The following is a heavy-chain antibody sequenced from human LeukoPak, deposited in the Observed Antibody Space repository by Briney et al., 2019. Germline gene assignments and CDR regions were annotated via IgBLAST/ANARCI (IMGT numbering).Heavy chain of an antibody. CDR1: GFTFSSYA. V-gene: IGHV3-23*01. J-gene: IGHJ4*02. Sequence: GGSLRLSCAASGFTFSSYAMSWVRQVPGKGLEWVSAISGSGSSTYCTDSVKGRFTISRDNSKNTLYLQMNSLRAEDTAIYYCAKSSGSYLDWGQGTLVTVSS. CDR2: ISGSGSST. D-gene: IGHD1-26*01. CDR3: AKSSGSYLD.